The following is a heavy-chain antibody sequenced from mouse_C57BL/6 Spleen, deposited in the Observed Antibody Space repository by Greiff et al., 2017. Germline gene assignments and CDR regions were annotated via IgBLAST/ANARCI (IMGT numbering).Heavy chain of an antibody. V-gene: IGHV1-52*01. J-gene: IGHJ1*03. Sequence: VKQRPIQGLEWIGNIDPSDSETHYNQKFKDKATLTVDKSSSTAYMQLSSLTSEDSAVYYCASNYGYFDVWGTGTTVTVSS. CDR2: IDPSDSET. CDR3: ASNYGYFDV.